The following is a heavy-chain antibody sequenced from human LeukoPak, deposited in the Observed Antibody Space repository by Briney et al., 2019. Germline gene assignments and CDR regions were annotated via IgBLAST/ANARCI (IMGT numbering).Heavy chain of an antibody. Sequence: SETLSLTCAVYGGSFSGYYWSWIRQPPGKGLEWIGEINHSGSTNYNPSLMSRVAMSVDTSKKQFSLKLSSVTAADTAVYYCAREAVAATGRGLDYWGQGTLVTVSS. CDR3: AREAVAATGRGLDY. CDR1: GGSFSGYY. CDR2: INHSGST. D-gene: IGHD6-19*01. J-gene: IGHJ4*02. V-gene: IGHV4-34*01.